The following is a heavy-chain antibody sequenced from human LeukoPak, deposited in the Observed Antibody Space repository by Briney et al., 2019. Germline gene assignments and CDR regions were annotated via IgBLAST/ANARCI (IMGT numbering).Heavy chain of an antibody. J-gene: IGHJ5*02. CDR3: TRGHWGLQS. CDR2: IHHSGNS. D-gene: IGHD7-27*01. V-gene: IGHV4-59*02. CDR1: GASVTDYY. Sequence: PSETLSLTCTVSGASVTDYYWSWIRQSPGKGLEWISYIHHSGNSDYNPSLRSRVTTSLDTSKNQFSLNLISVTAADAAVYYCTRGHWGLQSWSQGTLVTVSS.